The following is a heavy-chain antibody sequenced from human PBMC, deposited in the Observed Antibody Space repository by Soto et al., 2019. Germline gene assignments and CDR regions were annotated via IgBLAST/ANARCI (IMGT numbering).Heavy chain of an antibody. CDR2: ISSSGSTI. J-gene: IGHJ3*02. V-gene: IGHV3-48*03. Sequence: VQLVESGGGLVQPGGSLRLSCAASGFTFSSHEMNWVRQAPGKGLEWASYISSSGSTIYYADSVKGRFTISRDNAKNSLYLQMHSLRAEDTAVYYCAREAVVTAAGNDAFDIWGQGTLVTVSS. D-gene: IGHD2-21*02. CDR3: AREAVVTAAGNDAFDI. CDR1: GFTFSSHE.